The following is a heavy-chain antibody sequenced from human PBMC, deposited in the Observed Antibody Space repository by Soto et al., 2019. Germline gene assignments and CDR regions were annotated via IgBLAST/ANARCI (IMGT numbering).Heavy chain of an antibody. D-gene: IGHD3-16*01. CDR1: GFTFSSYG. Sequence: GGSLRLSCAASGFTFSSYGMHWVRQAPGKGLEWVAVISYDGSNKYYADSVKGRFTISRDNSKNTLYLQMNSLRAEDTAVYYCAKDRGYLYDYWGQGTLVTVSS. CDR2: ISYDGSNK. J-gene: IGHJ4*02. CDR3: AKDRGYLYDY. V-gene: IGHV3-30*18.